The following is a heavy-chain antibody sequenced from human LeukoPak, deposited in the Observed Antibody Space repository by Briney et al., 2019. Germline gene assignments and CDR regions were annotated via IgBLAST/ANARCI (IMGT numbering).Heavy chain of an antibody. Sequence: SETLSLTCAVYGGSFSGYYWSWIRQPPGKGLEWIGEINHSGSTNYNPSLKSRVTISVDTSKNQFPLKLSSVTAADTAVYYCARGPNWNAEPFDYWGQGTLVTVSS. CDR1: GGSFSGYY. J-gene: IGHJ4*02. D-gene: IGHD1-1*01. V-gene: IGHV4-34*01. CDR2: INHSGST. CDR3: ARGPNWNAEPFDY.